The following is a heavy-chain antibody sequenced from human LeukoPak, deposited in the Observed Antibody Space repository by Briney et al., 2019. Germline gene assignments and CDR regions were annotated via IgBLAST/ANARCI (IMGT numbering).Heavy chain of an antibody. CDR1: GFPFSTYW. J-gene: IGHJ6*03. CDR3: ARDATTAAGWVYMDV. V-gene: IGHV3-7*01. CDR2: INQDGRTI. D-gene: IGHD6-13*01. Sequence: GGSLRLSCAASGFPFSTYWMNWIRQAPGKGLEWVANINQDGRTINYGDPVKGRFTISRDNAQNSVYLQMNSLRADDTALYYCARDATTAAGWVYMDVWGKGTTVPISS.